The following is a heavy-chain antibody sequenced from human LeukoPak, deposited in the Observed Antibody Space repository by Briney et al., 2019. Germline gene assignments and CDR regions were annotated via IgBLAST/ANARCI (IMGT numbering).Heavy chain of an antibody. V-gene: IGHV4-30-4*08. D-gene: IGHD4-11*01. CDR1: GGSISSGAYY. J-gene: IGHJ4*02. Sequence: NPSETLSLTCTVSGGSISSGAYYWTWIRQHPGKGLEWIGYIYYIGGTYYNPSLKSRVTISVDTSKNQFSLKLSSVTAADTAVYYCARRRDYSNYVLDYWGQGTLVTVSS. CDR2: IYYIGGT. CDR3: ARRRDYSNYVLDY.